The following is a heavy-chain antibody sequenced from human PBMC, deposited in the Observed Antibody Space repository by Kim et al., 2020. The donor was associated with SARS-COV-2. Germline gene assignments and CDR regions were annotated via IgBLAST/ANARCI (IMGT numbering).Heavy chain of an antibody. V-gene: IGHV3-33*05. Sequence: GGSLRLSCAASGFTFSSYGLHWVRQAPGKGLEWVAVISYDGSNKYYADSVKGRFTISRDNSKNTLYLQMNSLRAEDTAVYYCARGLGAAAGTYYYYVMDVWGPGNTVTVSS. CDR2: ISYDGSNK. CDR1: GFTFSSYG. CDR3: ARGLGAAAGTYYYYVMDV. J-gene: IGHJ6*02. D-gene: IGHD6-13*01.